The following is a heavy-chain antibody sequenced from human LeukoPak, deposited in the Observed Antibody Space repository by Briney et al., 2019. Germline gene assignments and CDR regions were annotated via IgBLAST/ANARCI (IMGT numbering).Heavy chain of an antibody. CDR2: INPNSGDT. J-gene: IGHJ4*02. Sequence: ASEKVSCKASGYTFTSYYMHWLRQAPGQGLEWMGWINPNSGDTHYAQNFQGRVTLTRDTSSSTVYMELRRLRSDDTAVYYCARDLTTYSPDVVYWGQGTLVTVSS. CDR1: GYTFTSYY. CDR3: ARDLTTYSPDVVY. D-gene: IGHD1-26*01. V-gene: IGHV1-2*02.